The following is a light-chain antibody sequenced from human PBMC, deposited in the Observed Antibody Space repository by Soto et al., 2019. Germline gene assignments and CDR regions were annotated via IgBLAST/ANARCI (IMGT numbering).Light chain of an antibody. Sequence: EIVMTQSPVTLSVSPGERATLSCRASQSVSTNLAWYQQKPGQAPRLLIYSASTGATGIPARFSASGSGTEFTLTISSLQSEDFAVYYCQQYSNWPLTFGGGTKVDIK. CDR3: QQYSNWPLT. CDR2: SAS. V-gene: IGKV3-15*01. CDR1: QSVSTN. J-gene: IGKJ4*01.